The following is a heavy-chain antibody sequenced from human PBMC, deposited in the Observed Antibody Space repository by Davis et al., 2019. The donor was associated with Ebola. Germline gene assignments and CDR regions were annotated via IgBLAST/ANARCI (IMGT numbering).Heavy chain of an antibody. V-gene: IGHV3-23*01. CDR3: ARLLGSAYVFGTRQFDY. CDR2: ISGSGGNT. Sequence: PGGSLRLSCAASGFTFSDYAMSWVRQAPGKGLEWVASISGSGGNTYYAQSVKGRFTISRDNSKNTLYLQMNSLRGEDATIYYCARLLGSAYVFGTRQFDYWGQGTLVTVSS. D-gene: IGHD3-16*01. J-gene: IGHJ4*02. CDR1: GFTFSDYA.